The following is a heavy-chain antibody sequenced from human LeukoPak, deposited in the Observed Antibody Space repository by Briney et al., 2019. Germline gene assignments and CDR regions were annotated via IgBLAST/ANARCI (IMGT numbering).Heavy chain of an antibody. D-gene: IGHD3-10*01. CDR2: IYYSGST. CDR3: ARHASMVRGVKKGPLDY. Sequence: SETLSLTCTVSGGSISSYYWSWIRQPPGKGLEWIGYIYYSGSTNYNPSLKSRVTISVDTSKNQFSLKLSSVTAADTAVYYCARHASMVRGVKKGPLDYWGQGTLVTVSS. CDR1: GGSISSYY. J-gene: IGHJ4*02. V-gene: IGHV4-59*08.